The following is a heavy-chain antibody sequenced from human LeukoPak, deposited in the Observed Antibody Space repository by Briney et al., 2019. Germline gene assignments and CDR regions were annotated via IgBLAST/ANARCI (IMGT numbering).Heavy chain of an antibody. CDR1: GFTFSSYA. CDR3: ARDGFKTLERALDY. CDR2: ISYDGSNK. D-gene: IGHD1-1*01. Sequence: GGSLRLSCAASGFTFSSYAMHWVRQAPGKGLEWVAVISYDGSNKYYADSVKGRFTISRDNSKNTLYLQMNRLRAEDTAVYYCARDGFKTLERALDYWDQGPLVPVSS. J-gene: IGHJ4*02. V-gene: IGHV3-30*04.